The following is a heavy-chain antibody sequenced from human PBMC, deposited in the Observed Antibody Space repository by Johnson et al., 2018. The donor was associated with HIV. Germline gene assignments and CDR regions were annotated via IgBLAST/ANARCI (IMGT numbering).Heavy chain of an antibody. V-gene: IGHV3-20*04. J-gene: IGHJ3*01. CDR3: ARDLVVGVAASKGNAFDF. Sequence: VQLVESGGGVVQPGRSLRLSCAASGFTFSSYAMHWVRQAPGKGLEWVSGINWNGGSTGYADSVKGRFTISRDNAKNSLYLQMNSLRAEDTALYYCARDLVVGVAASKGNAFDFWGQGTMVTVSS. D-gene: IGHD2-15*01. CDR2: INWNGGST. CDR1: GFTFSSYA.